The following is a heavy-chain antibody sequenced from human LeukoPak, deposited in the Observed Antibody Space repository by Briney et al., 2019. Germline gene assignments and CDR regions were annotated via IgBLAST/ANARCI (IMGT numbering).Heavy chain of an antibody. CDR3: AKGSSSGWYGWFDP. V-gene: IGHV3-23*01. Sequence: GGSLRLSCAAPGFTFSSYGMSWVREAPGKGLEWVSAISGSGGSTYYADSVKGRFTISRDNSKNTLYLQMNSLRAEDTAVCYCAKGSSSGWYGWFDPWGQGTLVTVSS. D-gene: IGHD6-19*01. CDR1: GFTFSSYG. J-gene: IGHJ5*02. CDR2: ISGSGGST.